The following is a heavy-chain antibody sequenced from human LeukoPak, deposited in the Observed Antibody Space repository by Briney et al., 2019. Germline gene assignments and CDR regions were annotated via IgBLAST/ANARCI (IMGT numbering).Heavy chain of an antibody. CDR2: ISSSSSTI. CDR3: ATFRARAFDI. V-gene: IGHV3-48*01. CDR1: GFTFSSFS. J-gene: IGHJ3*02. Sequence: GGYLSLYCAASGFTFSSFSMNWHRQAPGKGWEWVSYISSSSSTIYYADSVKGRFTISRDNAQNSLYLQMNGLRAEDTAVYYCATFRARAFDIWGQGTMVTVSS.